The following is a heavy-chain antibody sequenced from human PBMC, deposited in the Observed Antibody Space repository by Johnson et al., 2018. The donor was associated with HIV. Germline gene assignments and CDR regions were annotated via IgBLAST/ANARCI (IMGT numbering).Heavy chain of an antibody. CDR2: IRYDGSNK. Sequence: QVQLVESGGGVVQPGGSLRLSCAASRFSFSRYGMHWVRQAPGKGLEWVAFIRYDGSNKYYADSVKGRFTISRDNSKNTLYLQMNSLRAEDTAVYYCAREGGAVASRGFDIWGQGTMVTVSS. J-gene: IGHJ3*02. V-gene: IGHV3-30*02. CDR3: AREGGAVASRGFDI. CDR1: RFSFSRYG. D-gene: IGHD6-19*01.